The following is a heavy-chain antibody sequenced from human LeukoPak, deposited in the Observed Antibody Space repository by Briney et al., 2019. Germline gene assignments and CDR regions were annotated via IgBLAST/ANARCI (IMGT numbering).Heavy chain of an antibody. V-gene: IGHV3-7*01. J-gene: IGHJ3*02. Sequence: PGGSLRLSCETFGFTFGNYWLAGVGQAQGKGLEWVANIKQDGSEKYHVASVKGRFTISRDNAKNSLYLQMNSLRAEDTALYYCASGDVFNIWGQGTMVTVSS. CDR3: ASGDVFNI. CDR2: IKQDGSEK. CDR1: GFTFGNYW.